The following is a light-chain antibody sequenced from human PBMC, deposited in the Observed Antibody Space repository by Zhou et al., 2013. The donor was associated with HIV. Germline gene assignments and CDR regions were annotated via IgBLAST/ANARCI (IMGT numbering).Light chain of an antibody. CDR3: QQSYSLPRT. CDR1: QTISTY. J-gene: IGKJ3*01. Sequence: DIQLTQSPLSLSASVGDTVNVTCRATQTISTYLNWFQQTAGKAPKLLIFGASTLQSGVPPRFRGSGSGTQFILTITSVQPEDIATYYCQQSYSLPRTFGPGTKSGNQ. V-gene: IGKV1-39*01. CDR2: GAS.